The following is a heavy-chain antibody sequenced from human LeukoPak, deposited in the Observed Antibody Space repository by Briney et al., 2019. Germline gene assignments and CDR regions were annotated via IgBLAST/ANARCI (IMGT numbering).Heavy chain of an antibody. CDR3: AKDSGSSWQDYYYMDV. J-gene: IGHJ6*03. Sequence: GGSLTLSCAASGFTFDDYTMHWVRQAPGKGLEWVSLINWDGGSTYYADSVKGRFTISRDNSKNSLYLQMNSLRTEDTALYYCAKDSGSSWQDYYYMDVWGKGTPVTVSS. D-gene: IGHD6-13*01. CDR1: GFTFDDYT. CDR2: INWDGGST. V-gene: IGHV3-43*01.